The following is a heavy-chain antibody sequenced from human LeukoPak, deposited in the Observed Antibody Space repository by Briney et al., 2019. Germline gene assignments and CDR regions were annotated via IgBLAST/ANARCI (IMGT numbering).Heavy chain of an antibody. Sequence: SPRLSCAASGFTFSSYSMNWVRQAPGEGLEWVSGISWNSGSIGYADSVKGRFTISRDNAKNSLYLQMNSLRAEDTALYYCAKHTLAAVWFGAFDSWGQGTLVTVSS. D-gene: IGHD3-10*01. CDR1: GFTFSSYS. V-gene: IGHV3-9*01. CDR2: ISWNSGSI. J-gene: IGHJ4*02. CDR3: AKHTLAAVWFGAFDS.